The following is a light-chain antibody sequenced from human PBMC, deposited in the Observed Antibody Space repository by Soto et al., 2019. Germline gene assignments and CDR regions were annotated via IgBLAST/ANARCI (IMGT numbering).Light chain of an antibody. V-gene: IGLV1-44*01. Sequence: QSVLTQAPSASGTPGQRVTISCSGSSSNIGPNTVNWYQQLPGTAPKLLIYTSDQRPSGVPDRFSGSKSGTSASLAISGLQSEDEADYYCAAWDDYLNVWXFXGGXKLXV. CDR2: TSD. J-gene: IGLJ3*02. CDR3: AAWDDYLNVWX. CDR1: SSNIGPNT.